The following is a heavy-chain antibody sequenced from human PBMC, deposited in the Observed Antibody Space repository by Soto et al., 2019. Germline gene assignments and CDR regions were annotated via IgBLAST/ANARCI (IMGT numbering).Heavy chain of an antibody. V-gene: IGHV1-8*01. CDR3: ARLILGYCISTSCRTNWFDP. Sequence: QVQLVQSGAEVKKPGASVKVSCKASGYTFTSYDINWVRQATGQGLEWMGWMNPNSGNTGYAQKCRGRFPMTRNTSISTAYMELSSLRSEDTAVYYCARLILGYCISTSCRTNWFDPWGQGTLVTVSS. J-gene: IGHJ5*02. D-gene: IGHD2-2*01. CDR2: MNPNSGNT. CDR1: GYTFTSYD.